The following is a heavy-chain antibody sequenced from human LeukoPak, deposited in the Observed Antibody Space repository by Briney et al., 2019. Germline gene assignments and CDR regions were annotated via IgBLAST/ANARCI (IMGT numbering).Heavy chain of an antibody. V-gene: IGHV4-38-2*02. D-gene: IGHD2-15*01. Sequence: SETLSLTCAVYGGSFSDGYYWGWIRQPPGEGLQWMGTVYHNGVTYYNPSLKSRVSISIDMAKNQLSLRLRSVTAADTAVYYCARDRDVDDFDSWGHGTLVTVSS. CDR3: ARDRDVDDFDS. CDR1: GGSFSDGYY. J-gene: IGHJ4*01. CDR2: VYHNGVT.